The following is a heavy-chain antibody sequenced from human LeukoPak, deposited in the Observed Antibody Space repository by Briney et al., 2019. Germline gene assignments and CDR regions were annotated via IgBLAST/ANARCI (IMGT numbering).Heavy chain of an antibody. V-gene: IGHV4-34*01. Sequence: SETLSLTCAVYGGSLNHYYWSWIRQPPGKGLEWIGEIDRLGRINYSPSLKNRVTISIDTSKNQFSLKLTSVTAADSAVYYCARPVDCSSTFCSGPFDSWGQGGLVTVSS. D-gene: IGHD2-2*01. CDR2: IDRLGRI. CDR3: ARPVDCSSTFCSGPFDS. CDR1: GGSLNHYY. J-gene: IGHJ4*02.